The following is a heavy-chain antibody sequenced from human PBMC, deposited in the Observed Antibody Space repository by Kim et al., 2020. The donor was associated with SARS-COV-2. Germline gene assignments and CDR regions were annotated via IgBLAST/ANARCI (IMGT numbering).Heavy chain of an antibody. D-gene: IGHD6-19*01. V-gene: IGHV3-30*02. Sequence: ANSVKRRITISRDNTKKTLYLQMNSLRAEDAAVYYCAKGRGPAVSGAFDIWGQGTMVTVSS. CDR3: AKGRGPAVSGAFDI. J-gene: IGHJ3*02.